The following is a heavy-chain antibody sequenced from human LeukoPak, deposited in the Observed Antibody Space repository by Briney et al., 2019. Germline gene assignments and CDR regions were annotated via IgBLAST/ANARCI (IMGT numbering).Heavy chain of an antibody. J-gene: IGHJ4*02. D-gene: IGHD5-18*01. Sequence: PGGSLRLSCAASGFTFSNYWMSWVRQAPRKGLEWVANIKQDGSEKYYVDSVKGRFTISRDNAENSLYLQMNSLRAEDTAVYYCAREPTAMILWGQGTLVTVSS. CDR2: IKQDGSEK. CDR3: AREPTAMIL. V-gene: IGHV3-7*01. CDR1: GFTFSNYW.